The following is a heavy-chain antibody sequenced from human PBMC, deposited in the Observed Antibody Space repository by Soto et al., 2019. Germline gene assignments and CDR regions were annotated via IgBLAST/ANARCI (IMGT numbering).Heavy chain of an antibody. CDR1: GYTFTSYD. D-gene: IGHD2-2*01. CDR3: ARTTSSRRSGYYYYGMDV. Sequence: ASVRVSCKASGYTFTSYDINWVRQATGQGLEWMGWLNPNSGNTGYAQEFQGRVTMTRNTSKSTAYMELSSLRSEDTAVYYCARTTSSRRSGYYYYGMDVWGQGTTVTVSS. CDR2: LNPNSGNT. J-gene: IGHJ6*02. V-gene: IGHV1-8*01.